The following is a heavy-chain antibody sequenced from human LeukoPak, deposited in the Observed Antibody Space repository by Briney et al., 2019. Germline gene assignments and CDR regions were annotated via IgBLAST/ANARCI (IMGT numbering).Heavy chain of an antibody. CDR2: IWYDGSNK. Sequence: GGSLRLSCAASGFTFSSYGMHWVRQAPGKGLEWVAVIWYDGSNKYYADSVKGRFTISRDNSKNTLNLQMNSLRAEDSAVYYCARDTGIAAAGSFDYWGQGTLVTVSS. CDR1: GFTFSSYG. CDR3: ARDTGIAAAGSFDY. D-gene: IGHD6-13*01. J-gene: IGHJ4*02. V-gene: IGHV3-33*01.